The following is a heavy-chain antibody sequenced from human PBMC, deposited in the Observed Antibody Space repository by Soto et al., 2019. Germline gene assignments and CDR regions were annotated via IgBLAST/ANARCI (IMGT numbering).Heavy chain of an antibody. J-gene: IGHJ2*01. CDR1: GLTFSSYA. Sequence: EVQLLESGGGLVQPGGSLRLSCAASGLTFSSYAMSWVRQAPGKGLEWVSGITSGGGSTYYADSVKGRFTVSRDKSKNTLFLQMNSLRAEDTALYYCAKIPPASDWSEITGYQWYFDLWGRGTLVTVSS. CDR2: ITSGGGST. V-gene: IGHV3-23*01. D-gene: IGHD3-9*01. CDR3: AKIPPASDWSEITGYQWYFDL.